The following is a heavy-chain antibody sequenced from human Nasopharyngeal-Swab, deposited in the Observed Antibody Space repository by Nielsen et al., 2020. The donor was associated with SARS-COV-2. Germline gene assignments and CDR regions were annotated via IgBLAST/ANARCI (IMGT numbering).Heavy chain of an antibody. D-gene: IGHD1-1*01. V-gene: IGHV3-13*04. CDR1: GFTFSSYD. CDR3: AREGSTGYYYGMDI. J-gene: IGHJ6*02. Sequence: GESLKISCAASGFTFSSYDMHWVRQATGKGLEWVSAIGTAGDTYYPSSVKGRFTISRENAKNSLYLQMNSLRAGDTAVYYCAREGSTGYYYGMDIWGQGTTVTVSS. CDR2: IGTAGDT.